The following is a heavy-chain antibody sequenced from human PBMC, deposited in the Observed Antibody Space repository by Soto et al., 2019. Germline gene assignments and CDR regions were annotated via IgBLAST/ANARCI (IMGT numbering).Heavy chain of an antibody. D-gene: IGHD3-22*01. CDR2: IIPIFRTA. CDR1: GGTNRSYA. J-gene: IGHJ5*02. CDR3: ARAVDRSGFSTFAP. V-gene: IGHV1-69*06. Sequence: KVSCNEPGGTNRSYAIIRVRHSTRQGLEWMGGIIPIFRTANYAKKFQGRVTITADKSTSTSYMELSILRSEDTAVYYCARAVDRSGFSTFAPWGQGTLVTVSS.